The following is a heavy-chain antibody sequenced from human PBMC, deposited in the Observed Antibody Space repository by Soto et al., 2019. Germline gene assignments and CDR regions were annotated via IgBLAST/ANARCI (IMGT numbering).Heavy chain of an antibody. CDR2: IIPIFGTT. Sequence: QVQLVQSGAEVKKPGSSVKVSCKASGGTFSSYAISWVRQAPGQGLEWMGGIIPIFGTTNYAQKFQGRVTITADESTSTADMELSSLRSEDTAVYYCARLNSGSSLKGGMDVWGQGTTVTVSS. J-gene: IGHJ6*02. CDR1: GGTFSSYA. D-gene: IGHD1-26*01. CDR3: ARLNSGSSLKGGMDV. V-gene: IGHV1-69*01.